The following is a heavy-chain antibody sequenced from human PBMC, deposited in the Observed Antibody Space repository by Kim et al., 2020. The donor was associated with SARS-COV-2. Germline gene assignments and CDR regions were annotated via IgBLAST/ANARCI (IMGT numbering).Heavy chain of an antibody. J-gene: IGHJ4*02. CDR2: ISSNGGTT. Sequence: GGSLRLSCAASGFTFSSYWMHWVRQAPGKGLVWVSRISSNGGTTSYADSLKGRFTISRDNAKSTLYLQMNSLRAEDTAVYYCASRRYTGTYYYFDYWGQGTLVTVSS. CDR1: GFTFSSYW. D-gene: IGHD1-26*01. CDR3: ASRRYTGTYYYFDY. V-gene: IGHV3-74*01.